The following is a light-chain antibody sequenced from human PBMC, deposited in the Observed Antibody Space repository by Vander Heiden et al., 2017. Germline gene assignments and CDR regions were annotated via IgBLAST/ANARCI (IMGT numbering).Light chain of an antibody. CDR2: DGS. J-gene: IGLJ2*01. CDR1: SSDVGGYND. Sequence: QSALTQPPSVSGSPGQSVTISCTGTSSDVGGYNDVSWYQQHPGKAPKLMIYDGSKRPSGVPDRFAGSKSGTTASLTISGLQAEDDAYYYCCSYAGSYTVVFGGGTKLTVL. V-gene: IGLV2-11*01. CDR3: CSYAGSYTVV.